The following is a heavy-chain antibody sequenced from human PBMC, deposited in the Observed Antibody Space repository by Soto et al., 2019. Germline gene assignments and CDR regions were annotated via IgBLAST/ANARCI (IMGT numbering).Heavy chain of an antibody. CDR3: ARRGQFVPGETDYGMDV. D-gene: IGHD6-6*01. CDR1: GYSFTSYW. V-gene: IGHV5-10-1*01. Sequence: PGESLKISCKGSGYSFTSYWISWVRQMPGKGLEWMGRIDPSDSYTNYSPSFQGHVTISADKSISTAYLQWSSLKASDTAMYYCARRGQFVPGETDYGMDVWGQGTTVTVSS. CDR2: IDPSDSYT. J-gene: IGHJ6*02.